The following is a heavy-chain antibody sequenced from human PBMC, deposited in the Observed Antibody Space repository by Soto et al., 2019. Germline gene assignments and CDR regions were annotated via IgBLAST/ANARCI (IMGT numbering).Heavy chain of an antibody. CDR1: GGTFSSYT. CDR3: ARDGRYCTNGVSYHDI. Sequence: GASVKVSCKASGGTFSSYTISWVRQAPGQGLEWMGRIIPILGIANYAQKFQGRVTITADKSTSTAYMELSSLRSEDTAVYYCARDGRYCTNGVSYHDIWGQGTMVPVS. D-gene: IGHD2-8*01. V-gene: IGHV1-69*04. J-gene: IGHJ3*02. CDR2: IIPILGIA.